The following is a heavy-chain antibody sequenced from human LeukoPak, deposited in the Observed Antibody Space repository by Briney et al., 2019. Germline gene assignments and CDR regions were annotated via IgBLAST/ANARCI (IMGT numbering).Heavy chain of an antibody. CDR1: GGSISSSCYF. Sequence: PSETLSLTCTVSGGSISSSCYFWAWIRQPPGKGLEWIGYIYYSGSTYYNPSLKSRVTISVDTSKHQFSLKLSSVTAADTAVYYCATGGRITMVRGPRADAFDIWGQGTMVTVSS. CDR3: ATGGRITMVRGPRADAFDI. D-gene: IGHD3-10*01. J-gene: IGHJ3*02. CDR2: IYYSGST. V-gene: IGHV4-30-4*08.